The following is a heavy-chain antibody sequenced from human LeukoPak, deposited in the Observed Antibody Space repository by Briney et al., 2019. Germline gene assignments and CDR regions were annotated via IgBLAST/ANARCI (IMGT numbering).Heavy chain of an antibody. CDR1: GFTFDDYT. CDR3: AKGKRYYYYGMDV. Sequence: GGSLRLSCAASGFTFDDYTMHWVRQAPGKGLEWVSLISWDGGSTYYADSVKGRFTISRDNSKNSLYLQMNSLRTEDTALYYCAKGKRYYYYGMDVWGQGTTVTVSS. CDR2: ISWDGGST. V-gene: IGHV3-43*01. J-gene: IGHJ6*02.